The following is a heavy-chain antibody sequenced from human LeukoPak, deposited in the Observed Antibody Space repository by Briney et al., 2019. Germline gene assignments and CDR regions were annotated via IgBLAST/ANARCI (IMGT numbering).Heavy chain of an antibody. J-gene: IGHJ4*02. CDR3: ARLRYSSSPLDY. D-gene: IGHD6-13*01. V-gene: IGHV4-59*08. CDR2: IYYSGST. CDR1: GGSISSYY. Sequence: PSETLSLTCTVSGGSISSYYWSWIRQPPGKGLEWIGYIYYSGSTNYNPSLKSRVTISVDASKNQFSLKLSSVTAADTAVYYCARLRYSSSPLDYWGQGTLVTVSS.